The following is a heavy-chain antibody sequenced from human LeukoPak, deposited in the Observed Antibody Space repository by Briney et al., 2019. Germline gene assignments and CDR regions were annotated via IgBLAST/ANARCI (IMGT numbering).Heavy chain of an antibody. CDR3: ARDPPGGGYGAETFDY. J-gene: IGHJ4*02. Sequence: PGGSLRLSCAASGFTFSSYSMNWVRQAPGKGLEWVAFIRYDGSNKYYADSVRGRFTVSRDTAKDSLYLEMNSLRVEDTAVYYCARDPPGGGYGAETFDYWGQGTLVTVSS. D-gene: IGHD5-12*01. CDR1: GFTFSSYS. CDR2: IRYDGSNK. V-gene: IGHV3-30*02.